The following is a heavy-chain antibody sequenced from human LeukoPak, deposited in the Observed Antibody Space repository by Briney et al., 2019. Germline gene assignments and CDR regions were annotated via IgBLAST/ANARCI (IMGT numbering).Heavy chain of an antibody. CDR1: GGSINSGSYY. D-gene: IGHD1-26*01. V-gene: IGHV4-61*02. CDR3: ATTQWELHEGFDS. J-gene: IGHJ4*02. CDR2: IYTSGSA. Sequence: SETLSLTCTVSGGSINSGSYYWSWIRQPAGKGLEWIGRIYTSGSANYNSSLKSRVTISVDTSKNQFSLKLSSVTAADTAVYYCATTQWELHEGFDSWGQGTLVTVSS.